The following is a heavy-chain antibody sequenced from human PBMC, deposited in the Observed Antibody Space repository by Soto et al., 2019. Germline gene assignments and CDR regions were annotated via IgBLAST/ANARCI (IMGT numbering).Heavy chain of an antibody. V-gene: IGHV2-5*02. CDR3: AHRRPSAAFDY. CDR2: IYWDDDK. Sequence: SGPTLVNPTQTLTLTCTFSAFSLSTGGVGVGWIRQPPGKALEWLALIYWDDDKRYSPSLRSRLTITKDTSKNQVVLTMTNMDPVDTATYYCAHRRPSAAFDYWGQGTLVTVSS. J-gene: IGHJ4*02. CDR1: AFSLSTGGVG. D-gene: IGHD2-15*01.